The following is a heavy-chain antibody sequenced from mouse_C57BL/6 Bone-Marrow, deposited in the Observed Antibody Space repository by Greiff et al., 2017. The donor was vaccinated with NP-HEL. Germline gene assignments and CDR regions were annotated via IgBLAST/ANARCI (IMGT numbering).Heavy chain of an antibody. D-gene: IGHD4-1*01. CDR3: ARACYHWGNWYCGF. V-gene: IGHV1-81*01. J-gene: IGHJ1*03. Sequence: QVQLQQSGAELARPGASVKLSCKASGYTFTSYGISWVKQRTGQGLEWIGEIYPRSGNTYYNEKFKGKATLTADKSSSTAYMELRSLTSEDSAVYVGARACYHWGNWYCGFWGTGATVTVAS. CDR2: IYPRSGNT. CDR1: GYTFTSYG.